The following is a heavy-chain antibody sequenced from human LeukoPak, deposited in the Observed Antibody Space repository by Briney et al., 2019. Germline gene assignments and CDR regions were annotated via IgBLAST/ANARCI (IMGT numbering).Heavy chain of an antibody. J-gene: IGHJ6*03. D-gene: IGHD1-26*01. V-gene: IGHV4-34*01. CDR3: ARVGARGAMDV. CDR2: INHSGST. Sequence: SETLSLTCAVYGGSFSGYYWSWIRQPPGKGLEWIGEINHSGSTNYNPSLKSRDTISVDTSKNQFSLKLSSVTAADTAVYYCARVGARGAMDVWGKGTTVTVSS. CDR1: GGSFSGYY.